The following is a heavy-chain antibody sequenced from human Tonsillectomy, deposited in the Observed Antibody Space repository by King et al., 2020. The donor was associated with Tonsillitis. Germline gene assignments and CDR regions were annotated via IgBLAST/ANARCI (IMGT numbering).Heavy chain of an antibody. J-gene: IGHJ3*01. CDR2: LDPTSGAT. V-gene: IGHV1-2*02. CDR1: GYTFAGHH. CDR3: ARNVAAAGNAFDV. Sequence: QLVQSGAEVTKPGASVKVSCKASGYTFAGHHVHWVRLAPGQGLEYIGWLDPTSGATNSAQNFQGRVSMTRDTSISTAYMELSTLRSDDTAVYYCARNVAAAGNAFDVWGQGTMVTVSS. D-gene: IGHD6-13*01.